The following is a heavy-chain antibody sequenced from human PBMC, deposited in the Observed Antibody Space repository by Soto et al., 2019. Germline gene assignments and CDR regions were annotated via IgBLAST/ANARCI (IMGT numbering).Heavy chain of an antibody. J-gene: IGHJ6*02. CDR2: ISGSGGST. CDR3: AKVYSSGWPPYYYGMDV. D-gene: IGHD6-19*01. CDR1: GFTFSTYA. V-gene: IGHV3-23*01. Sequence: QTGGSLRLSCAASGFTFSTYAMSWVRQAPGKGLEWVSGISGSGGSTFYADSVKGRFTISRDNSKNTLFLQMNSLRAEDTAVYYCAKVYSSGWPPYYYGMDVWGQGTTVTVSS.